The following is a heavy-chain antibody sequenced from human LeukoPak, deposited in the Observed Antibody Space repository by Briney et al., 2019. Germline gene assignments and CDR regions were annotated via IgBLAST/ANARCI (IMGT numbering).Heavy chain of an antibody. CDR2: IYYSGST. CDR1: GGSISSSSYY. Sequence: SETLSLTCTVSGGSISSSSYYWGWIRQPPGKGLEWIGSIYYSGSTYYNPSLKSRVTISVDTSKNRFSLKLSSVAAADTAVYYCARHLVWYAHLDYWGQGTLVTVSS. D-gene: IGHD3-10*01. V-gene: IGHV4-39*01. J-gene: IGHJ4*02. CDR3: ARHLVWYAHLDY.